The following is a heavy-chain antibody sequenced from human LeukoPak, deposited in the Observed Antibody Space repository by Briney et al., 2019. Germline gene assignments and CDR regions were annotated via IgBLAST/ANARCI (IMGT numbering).Heavy chain of an antibody. CDR3: TPGIGDY. V-gene: IGHV3-15*01. CDR2: VKRNSDGGTT. J-gene: IGHJ4*02. CDR1: GGSISPYY. Sequence: ETLSLTCTVSGGSISPYYWSWIRQTPGRGLEWLGRVKRNSDGGTTDYAAPVNGRFTISRDDSKNMLYLQMNSLRTEDTAVYYCTPGIGDYWGQGTVVTVSS. D-gene: IGHD2/OR15-2a*01.